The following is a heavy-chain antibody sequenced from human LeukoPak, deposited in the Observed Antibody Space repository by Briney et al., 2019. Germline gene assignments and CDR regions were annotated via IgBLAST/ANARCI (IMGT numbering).Heavy chain of an antibody. Sequence: PGGSLRLSCAASGFTFSSYGMHWVRQAPVKGLEWVAFIRYDGSSKYYADTEKGRFTISRDNSKNTLYLQMNSLRAENPAVYYCANAGGWGQGTLVTVSS. CDR1: GFTFSSYG. V-gene: IGHV3-30*02. D-gene: IGHD3-10*01. CDR2: IRYDGSSK. CDR3: ANAGG. J-gene: IGHJ4*02.